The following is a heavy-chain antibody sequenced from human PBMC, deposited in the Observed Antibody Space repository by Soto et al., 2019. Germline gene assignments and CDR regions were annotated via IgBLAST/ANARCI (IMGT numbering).Heavy chain of an antibody. Sequence: EVQLVESGGGLIQPGGSLRLSCEASGFTVSSNYMSWVRQAPGKGLEWVSVIYSGGSTYYADSVKGRFTISRDNSKNTLYLKVSRLRAEDTAVYYCAGEGAGATATGGMDVWVQWTTVTVSS. CDR2: IYSGGST. J-gene: IGHJ6*02. V-gene: IGHV3-53*01. D-gene: IGHD4-17*01. CDR3: AGEGAGATATGGMDV. CDR1: GFTVSSNY.